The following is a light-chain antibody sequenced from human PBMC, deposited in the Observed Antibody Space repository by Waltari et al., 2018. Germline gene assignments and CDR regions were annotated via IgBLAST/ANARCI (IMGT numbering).Light chain of an antibody. V-gene: IGKV1-5*03. CDR3: QQYNAYPFT. CDR1: ESISSW. CDR2: GAS. Sequence: DIQMTQSPSALSASVGDRVTITCRASESISSWLAWYQQTPGKAPKLLISGASTLERGVPSRFSGSGSGSVFTLTINSLQPDDFGTFYCQQYNAYPFTFGPGTKVDVK. J-gene: IGKJ3*01.